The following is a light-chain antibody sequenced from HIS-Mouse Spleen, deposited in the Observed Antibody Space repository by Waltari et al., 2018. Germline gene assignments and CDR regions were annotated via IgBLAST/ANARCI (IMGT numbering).Light chain of an antibody. CDR1: QSVLYSSNNKNY. J-gene: IGKJ1*01. CDR2: WAS. Sequence: DIVMTQSPDSLAVSLGERATINCKSSQSVLYSSNNKNYLAWYQQKPGQPPKLLIYWASTRESVVPDRFSGSGSGTDVTLTISSLQAEDVAVYYCQQYYSTPPTFGQGTKVEIK. V-gene: IGKV4-1*01. CDR3: QQYYSTPPT.